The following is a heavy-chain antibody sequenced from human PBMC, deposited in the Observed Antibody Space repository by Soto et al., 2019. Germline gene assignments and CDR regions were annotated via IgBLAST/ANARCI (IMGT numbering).Heavy chain of an antibody. CDR1: DGYISSGDYY. V-gene: IGHV4-30-4*01. Sequence: SETPSLTCPVSDGYISSGDYYWRWIRQPPGKGLELIGYTYYSASTYYNPSLKSRVTISVDTSKNQFSLKLSSVTAADTAVYYCARAGYYDSSGYSAFDIWGQGTMVT. CDR2: TYYSAST. J-gene: IGHJ3*02. CDR3: ARAGYYDSSGYSAFDI. D-gene: IGHD3-22*01.